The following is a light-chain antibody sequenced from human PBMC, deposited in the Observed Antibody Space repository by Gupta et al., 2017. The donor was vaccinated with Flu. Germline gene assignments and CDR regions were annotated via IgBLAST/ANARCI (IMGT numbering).Light chain of an antibody. V-gene: IGKV3-20*01. J-gene: IGKJ2*01. CDR3: QQYDSSPPYT. Sequence: RATLSCRASQSVSSNYVAWYQQKPGQAPRLLIYGASSRATGIPDGFSGSGSETDFTLTISRLEPEDFAVYYCQQYDSSPPYTFGQGTKLEIK. CDR1: QSVSSNY. CDR2: GAS.